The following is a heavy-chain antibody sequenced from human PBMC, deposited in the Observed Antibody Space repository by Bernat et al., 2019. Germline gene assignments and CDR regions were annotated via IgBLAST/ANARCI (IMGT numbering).Heavy chain of an antibody. CDR2: INPNSGGT. V-gene: IGHV1-2*06. CDR3: ARWGIAARTGYYYYYMDV. J-gene: IGHJ6*03. CDR1: GYTFTGYY. D-gene: IGHD6-6*01. Sequence: QVQLVQSVAEVKKPGASVKVSCTASGYTFTGYYMHWVRQAPGQGLEWMGRINPNSGGTNYAQKFQGRVTMTRDTAISTAYMELSRLRSDDTAVYYCARWGIAARTGYYYYYMDVWGKGTTVTVSS.